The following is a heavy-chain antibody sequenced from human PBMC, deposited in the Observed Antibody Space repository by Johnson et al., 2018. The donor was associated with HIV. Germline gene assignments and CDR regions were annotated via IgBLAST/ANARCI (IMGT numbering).Heavy chain of an antibody. V-gene: IGHV3-13*01. CDR3: ARSSSTAAPGRDAFDI. D-gene: IGHD6-13*01. CDR1: GFTFSSYD. CDR2: IGTAGDT. Sequence: SGGGLVQPGGSLRLSCAASGFTFSSYDMHWVRQATGKGLEWVSAIGTAGDTYYPGSVKGRFTISRENAKNSLYLQMNSLRAGDTAVYYCARSSSTAAPGRDAFDIWGQGTMVTVSS. J-gene: IGHJ3*02.